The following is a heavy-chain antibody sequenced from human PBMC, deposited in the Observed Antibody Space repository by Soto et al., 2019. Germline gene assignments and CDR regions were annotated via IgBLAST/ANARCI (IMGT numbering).Heavy chain of an antibody. Sequence: SETLSLTCTVSGGSISSGGYYWSWIRQHPRKGLEWIGDIYYSGSTQYNPSLKIRVTISVDTSKNQFSLKLSSVTAADTDVYYCARGLNYYDSSGYYYPWFDPWGQGTLVTVS. CDR2: IYYSGST. CDR3: ARGLNYYDSSGYYYPWFDP. D-gene: IGHD3-22*01. CDR1: GGSISSGGYY. V-gene: IGHV4-30-4*08. J-gene: IGHJ5*02.